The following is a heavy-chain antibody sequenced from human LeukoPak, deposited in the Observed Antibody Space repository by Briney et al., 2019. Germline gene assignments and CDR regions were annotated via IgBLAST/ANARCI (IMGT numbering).Heavy chain of an antibody. Sequence: PSGTLSLTCPVSGGTISSYHWSWIRQPPAKELEGMGDIYYSGSTNYNTSLKGRVAISVVTSKSQISLKLSSVTAAGTAVYYCARGVHDYGDYVSAEEYYFDYWGQGTLVTVSS. J-gene: IGHJ4*02. CDR1: GGTISSYH. D-gene: IGHD4-17*01. CDR2: IYYSGST. CDR3: ARGVHDYGDYVSAEEYYFDY. V-gene: IGHV4-59*01.